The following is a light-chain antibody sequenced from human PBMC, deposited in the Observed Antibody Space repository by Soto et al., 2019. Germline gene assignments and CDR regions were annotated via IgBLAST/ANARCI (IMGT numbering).Light chain of an antibody. CDR2: LGS. Sequence: EIVMTQSPLSLPVTPGEPASISCRSSQSLLHSNGYNYLDWYLQKPGQSPQLLIYLGSSRASGVPDRFSGSGSGADFTLKISRVEAEEVVVYYCMQALQPLITFGQGTRLEIK. CDR3: MQALQPLIT. V-gene: IGKV2-28*01. CDR1: QSLLHSNGYNY. J-gene: IGKJ5*01.